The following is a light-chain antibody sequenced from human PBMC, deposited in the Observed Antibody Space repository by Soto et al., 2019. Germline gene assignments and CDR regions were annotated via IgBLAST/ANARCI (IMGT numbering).Light chain of an antibody. V-gene: IGKV3-15*01. CDR1: QSVYNN. CDR3: QQHDIWPRT. J-gene: IGKJ1*01. CDR2: GAS. Sequence: GMSQSPSTLSVSTGETATLSCRASQSVYNNLAWYQQRPGQAPRLLIHGASTRATGVPAKVSGSGSGTEFTLTISSLQSEDFAVYYCQQHDIWPRTFCQRTKVDVK.